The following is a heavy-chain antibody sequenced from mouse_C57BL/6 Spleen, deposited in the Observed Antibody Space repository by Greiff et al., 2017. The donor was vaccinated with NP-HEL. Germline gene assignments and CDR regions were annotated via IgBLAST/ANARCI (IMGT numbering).Heavy chain of an antibody. Sequence: EVQGVESGGGLVKPGGSLKLSRAASGFTFSSYAMSWVRQTPEKRLEWVATISDGGSYTYYPDNVKGRFTISRDNAKNNLYLQMSHLKSEDTAMYYCASYYYGSSCWFAYWGQGTLVTVSA. V-gene: IGHV5-4*01. CDR3: ASYYYGSSCWFAY. CDR2: ISDGGSYT. D-gene: IGHD1-1*01. CDR1: GFTFSSYA. J-gene: IGHJ3*01.